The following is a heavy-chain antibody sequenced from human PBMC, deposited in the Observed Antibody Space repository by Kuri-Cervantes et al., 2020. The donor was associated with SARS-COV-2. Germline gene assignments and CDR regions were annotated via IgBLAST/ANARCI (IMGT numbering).Heavy chain of an antibody. CDR3: ARNSYYYESSGHHDY. D-gene: IGHD3-22*01. Sequence: SETLSLTCTVSGGSISSYYWSWIRQPPGKGLEWIGYIYYSGSTNYNPALESRTTMSVDTSKNQFSLKLSSVTAADTAVYYCARNSYYYESSGHHDYWGQGTLVTVYS. V-gene: IGHV4-59*12. CDR1: GGSISSYY. CDR2: IYYSGST. J-gene: IGHJ4*02.